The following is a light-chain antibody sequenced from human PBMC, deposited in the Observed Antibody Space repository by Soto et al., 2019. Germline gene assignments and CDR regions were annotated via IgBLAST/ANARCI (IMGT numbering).Light chain of an antibody. CDR2: DAS. Sequence: EIVLTQSPATLPLPPGERATLSCRASQSVSSYLAWYQQKPGQAPRLLIYDASNRATGIPDRFSGSGSGTDFTLTISSLEPEDFAVYYCQQRSNWLITFGQGTRLEIK. CDR1: QSVSSY. J-gene: IGKJ5*01. V-gene: IGKV3-11*01. CDR3: QQRSNWLIT.